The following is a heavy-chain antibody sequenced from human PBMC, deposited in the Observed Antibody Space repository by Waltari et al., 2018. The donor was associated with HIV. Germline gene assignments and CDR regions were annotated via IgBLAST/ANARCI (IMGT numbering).Heavy chain of an antibody. J-gene: IGHJ4*02. CDR1: GGSISSNSYY. Sequence: QLQLQESGPGLVKPSETLSLPCTVSGGSISSNSYYWGWLRQPPGKGLEWIGSLYYSGSPYYNPSLKSRVTISVDTSKNQFYLKLTSVTAADTAVYYCARHSPYGDFFDYWGQGTLVTVSS. D-gene: IGHD4-17*01. V-gene: IGHV4-39*01. CDR3: ARHSPYGDFFDY. CDR2: LYYSGSP.